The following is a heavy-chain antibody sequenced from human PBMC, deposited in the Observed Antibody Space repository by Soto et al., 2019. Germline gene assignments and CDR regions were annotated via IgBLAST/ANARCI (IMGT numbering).Heavy chain of an antibody. CDR3: AKDPCSSTSCYRPWFDT. CDR1: GFTFSSYA. D-gene: IGHD2-2*01. V-gene: IGHV3-23*01. Sequence: PVGSLRLSCAASGFTFSSYAMSWVRQAPGKGLEWVSAISGSGGSTYYADSVKGRFTISRDNSKNTLYLQMNSMRAEDTAVYYCAKDPCSSTSCYRPWFDTWGQGTLVTVSS. J-gene: IGHJ5*02. CDR2: ISGSGGST.